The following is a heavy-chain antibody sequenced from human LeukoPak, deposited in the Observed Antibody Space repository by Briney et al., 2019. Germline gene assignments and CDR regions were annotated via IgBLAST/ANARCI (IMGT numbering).Heavy chain of an antibody. Sequence: GGSLRLSCAASGFTFSSSAMSWVRQVPGKGLEWVSGISASGGSTSYADSVRGRSTISRDNSKNTLYVQMNSLRDEDTAVCYCAKDQRWESPHYLDSWGQGTLVTVSS. CDR1: GFTFSSSA. CDR2: ISASGGST. V-gene: IGHV3-23*01. CDR3: AKDQRWESPHYLDS. D-gene: IGHD1-26*01. J-gene: IGHJ4*02.